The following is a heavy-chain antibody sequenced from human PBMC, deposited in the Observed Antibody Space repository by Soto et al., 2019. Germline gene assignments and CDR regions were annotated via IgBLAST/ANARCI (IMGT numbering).Heavy chain of an antibody. CDR3: GRHGEESSSFNLDN. D-gene: IGHD6-6*01. Sequence: PXASLTVSCKGSGYSFTSYWSGLVRRMPGKGLEWMGIIYPGDSDTRYSPSFQGQVPISADKSISTAYLQWSSLKASDTAILYCGRHGEESSSFNLDNWGQGTLVTVSS. J-gene: IGHJ4*02. CDR2: IYPGDSDT. CDR1: GYSFTSYW. V-gene: IGHV5-51*01.